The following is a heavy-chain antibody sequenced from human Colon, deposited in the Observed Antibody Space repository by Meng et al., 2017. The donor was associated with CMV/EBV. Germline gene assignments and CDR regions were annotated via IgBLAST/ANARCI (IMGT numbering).Heavy chain of an antibody. J-gene: IGHJ6*02. CDR1: GFTFSSYG. V-gene: IGHV3-21*01. D-gene: IGHD3-3*01. CDR2: IVTTGSAV. Sequence: GGSLRLSCAASGFTFSSYGMNWVRQAPGRGLEWVASIVTTGSAVYYADSVKGRFTISRDNAKNSLYLQMSSLSAEDTAVYYCARITTFGVGLHGMDVWGQGTTVTVSS. CDR3: ARITTFGVGLHGMDV.